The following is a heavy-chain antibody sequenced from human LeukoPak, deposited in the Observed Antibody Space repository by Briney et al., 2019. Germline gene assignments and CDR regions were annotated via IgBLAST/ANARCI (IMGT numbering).Heavy chain of an antibody. CDR1: GGSLSGYY. J-gene: IGHJ4*02. D-gene: IGHD4-17*01. V-gene: IGHV4-34*01. CDR2: INHSGST. Sequence: SETLSLTCAVYGGSLSGYYWSWIRQPPGKGLEWIGEINHSGSTNYNPSLKSRVTISVDTSKNQFSLKLSSVTAADTAVYYCAREGNDYGDYDFDYWGQGTLVTVSS. CDR3: AREGNDYGDYDFDY.